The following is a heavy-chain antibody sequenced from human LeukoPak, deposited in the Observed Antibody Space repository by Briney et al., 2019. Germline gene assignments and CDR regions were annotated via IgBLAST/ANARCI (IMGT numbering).Heavy chain of an antibody. V-gene: IGHV3-74*01. Sequence: RGSLRLSCAASGFTFSTYWMQWVRQAPGEGLVWVSRISSDGSVTTYADSVKGRFTISRDNGKNTLHLQMNSLRAEDTAVYYCARDADGPGSLIDYWGQGTLVTVSS. CDR2: ISSDGSVT. D-gene: IGHD2-8*01. J-gene: IGHJ4*02. CDR3: ARDADGPGSLIDY. CDR1: GFTFSTYW.